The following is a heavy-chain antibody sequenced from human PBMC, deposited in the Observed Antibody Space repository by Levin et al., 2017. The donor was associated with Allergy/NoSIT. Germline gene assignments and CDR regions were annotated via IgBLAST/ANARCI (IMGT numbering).Heavy chain of an antibody. Sequence: LSLTCAASGFPFSSSGMHWVRQAPGKGLEWVAVIWYDGSNKYYADSVKGRFTISRDNSKNTLYLQMNSLRAEDTAVYYCARVHTRGYSYGYLDYWGQGTLVTVSS. D-gene: IGHD5-18*01. CDR2: IWYDGSNK. V-gene: IGHV3-33*01. CDR3: ARVHTRGYSYGYLDY. J-gene: IGHJ4*02. CDR1: GFPFSSSG.